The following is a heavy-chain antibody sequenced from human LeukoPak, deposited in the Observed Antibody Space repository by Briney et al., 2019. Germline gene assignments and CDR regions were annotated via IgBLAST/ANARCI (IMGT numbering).Heavy chain of an antibody. Sequence: TPSETLSLTCTVSGGSISSSSYYWGWIRQPPGKGLEWIGSIYYSGSTYYNPSLKSRVTISVDTSKNQFSLKLSSVTAADTAVYYCARPHDVGVTSYDYWGQGTLVTVSS. D-gene: IGHD2-21*02. V-gene: IGHV4-39*07. CDR2: IYYSGST. CDR1: GGSISSSSYY. CDR3: ARPHDVGVTSYDY. J-gene: IGHJ4*02.